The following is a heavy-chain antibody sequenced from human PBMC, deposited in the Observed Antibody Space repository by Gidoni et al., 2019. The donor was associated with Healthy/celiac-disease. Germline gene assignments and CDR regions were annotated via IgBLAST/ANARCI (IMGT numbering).Heavy chain of an antibody. CDR2: ISWDGGST. V-gene: IGHV3-43*01. D-gene: IGHD5-12*01. CDR3: AKDGYSGSHFDY. Sequence: EVQLVESGGVVLQLGGSLQFSCPASGSTFDDYTMHWVREAPGKGLEWVSLISWDGGSTYYADTVKGRFTISRDNSKNSLYLQMNSLRTEDTALYYCAKDGYSGSHFDYWGQGTLVTVSS. CDR1: GSTFDDYT. J-gene: IGHJ4*02.